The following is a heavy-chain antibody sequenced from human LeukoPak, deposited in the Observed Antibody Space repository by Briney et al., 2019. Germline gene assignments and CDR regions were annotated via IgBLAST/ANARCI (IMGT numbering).Heavy chain of an antibody. CDR1: GFTYSDYG. V-gene: IGHV3-30*02. J-gene: IGHJ5*01. CDR3: VKGGSISHNWFDS. D-gene: IGHD3-16*01. Sequence: PGGSLRLSRAASGFTYSDYGMHWVRQAPGRGLEWVAFILNDGTWEYYPDSVKGRLTISRDNSRNTLYLQMNSVRLEDTAIYYCVKGGSISHNWFDSWGQGTLVTVSS. CDR2: ILNDGTWE.